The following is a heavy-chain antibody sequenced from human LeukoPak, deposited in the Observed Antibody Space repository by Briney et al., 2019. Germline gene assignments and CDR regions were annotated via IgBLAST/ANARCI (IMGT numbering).Heavy chain of an antibody. CDR3: ARDHNWAFDY. D-gene: IGHD3-16*01. V-gene: IGHV3-30*02. Sequence: GGSLRLSCAASGFTFSSYAMHWVRQAPVKGLEWVAFIRYDGSTKYYADSVKGRFTISRDNAKNSLYLQMNSLRAEDTAVYYCARDHNWAFDYWGQGTLVTVSS. CDR2: IRYDGSTK. CDR1: GFTFSSYA. J-gene: IGHJ4*02.